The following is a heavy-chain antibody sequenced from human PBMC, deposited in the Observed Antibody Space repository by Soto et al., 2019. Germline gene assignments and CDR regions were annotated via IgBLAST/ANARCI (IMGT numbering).Heavy chain of an antibody. CDR1: GYTFTYYP. CDR2: INIGNGNT. CDR3: AREPLCGGRCYLNYFDP. D-gene: IGHD2-15*01. Sequence: VASVKVSCKASGYTFTYYPIHWVRQAPGQRLEWMGWINIGNGNTEYSQKFQGRVTITIDTSASTAYMELSSLRFEDTAVYYCAREPLCGGRCYLNYFDPWGQGTLVTV. V-gene: IGHV1-3*04. J-gene: IGHJ5*02.